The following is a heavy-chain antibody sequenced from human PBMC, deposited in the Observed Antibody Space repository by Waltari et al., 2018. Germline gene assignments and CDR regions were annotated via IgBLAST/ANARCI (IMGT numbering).Heavy chain of an antibody. CDR1: GFTFSSYS. CDR3: ARDRGRGYSYGPFDY. V-gene: IGHV3-48*01. Sequence: EVQLVESGGGLVQPGGSLRLSCAASGFTFSSYSMNWVRPAPGKGVEWVSYISSSSSTIYYADAVKGRFTISRDNAKNSLYLQMNSLRAEDTAVYYCARDRGRGYSYGPFDYWGQGTLVTVSS. CDR2: ISSSSSTI. D-gene: IGHD5-18*01. J-gene: IGHJ4*02.